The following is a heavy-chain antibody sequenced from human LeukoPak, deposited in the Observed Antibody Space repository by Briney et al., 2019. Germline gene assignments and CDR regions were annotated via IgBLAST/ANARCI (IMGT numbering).Heavy chain of an antibody. CDR2: ISWNSGSI. D-gene: IGHD3-22*01. CDR3: AKDFARGYYYDSSGYLPSE. V-gene: IGHV3-9*01. CDR1: GFTYDVYA. Sequence: GRSLRLSCAASGFTYDVYAMHWARQATGRGLEWVSGISWNSGSIGYADSVKGRFTISRDNAKNSLYLQMNSLRAEDTALYYCAKDFARGYYYDSSGYLPSEWGQGTLVTVSS. J-gene: IGHJ4*02.